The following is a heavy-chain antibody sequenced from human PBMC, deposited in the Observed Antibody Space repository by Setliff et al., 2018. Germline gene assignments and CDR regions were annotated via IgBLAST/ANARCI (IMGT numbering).Heavy chain of an antibody. V-gene: IGHV4-61*09. CDR1: GGSISSGGFY. Sequence: PSETLSLTCSVSGGSISSGGFYWSWIRQSAGRGLEWIGHFHTGGATDYNLSLKSRVSMSLDTSKNQFSLKLSSVTAADTAVYYCARDRVVVLAGRRGFYFDYWGQGTLVTVSS. D-gene: IGHD2-15*01. CDR2: FHTGGAT. CDR3: ARDRVVVLAGRRGFYFDY. J-gene: IGHJ4*02.